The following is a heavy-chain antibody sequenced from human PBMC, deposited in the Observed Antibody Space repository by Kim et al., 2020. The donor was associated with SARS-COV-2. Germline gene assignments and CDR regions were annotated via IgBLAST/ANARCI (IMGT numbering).Heavy chain of an antibody. CDR2: IYSGGSST. Sequence: GGSLRLSCAASGFTFSSYAMSWVRQAPGKGLEWVSVIYSGGSSTYYADSVKGRFTISRDNSKNTLYLQMNSLRAEDTAVYYCAKVLWFGELFSPFDYWGQGTLVTVSS. V-gene: IGHV3-23*03. J-gene: IGHJ4*02. CDR1: GFTFSSYA. D-gene: IGHD3-10*01. CDR3: AKVLWFGELFSPFDY.